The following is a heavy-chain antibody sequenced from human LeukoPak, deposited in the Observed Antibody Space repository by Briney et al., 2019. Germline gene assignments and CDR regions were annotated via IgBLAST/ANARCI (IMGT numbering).Heavy chain of an antibody. CDR2: ISAYNGNT. Sequence: ASVKVSCKASGYTFTSYGISWVRQAPGQGLEWMGWISAYNGNTNYAQKLQGRVTMTTDTSTSTAYMELSSLRSEDTAVYYCARVRAAAGYWFDPWGQGTLVTVSS. CDR1: GYTFTSYG. CDR3: ARVRAAAGYWFDP. J-gene: IGHJ5*02. D-gene: IGHD6-13*01. V-gene: IGHV1-18*01.